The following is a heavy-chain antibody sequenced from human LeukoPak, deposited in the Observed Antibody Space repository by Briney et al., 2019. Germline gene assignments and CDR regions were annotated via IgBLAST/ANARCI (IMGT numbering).Heavy chain of an antibody. CDR2: ISSSSSYI. D-gene: IGHD5-18*01. V-gene: IGHV3-21*01. CDR1: GFTFSSYA. Sequence: PGGSLRLSCAASGFTFSSYAMTWVRQAPGKGLEWVSSISSSSSYIYYADSVKGRFTISRDNAKNSLYLQMNSLRAEDTAVYYCARVGRGYSYGNPFDYWGQGTLVTVSS. J-gene: IGHJ4*02. CDR3: ARVGRGYSYGNPFDY.